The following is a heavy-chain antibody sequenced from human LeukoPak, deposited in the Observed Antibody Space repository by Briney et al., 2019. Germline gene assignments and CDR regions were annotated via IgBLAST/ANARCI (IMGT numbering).Heavy chain of an antibody. CDR1: GFTYSSNW. CDR3: ARYRSNPQM. J-gene: IGHJ4*02. Sequence: GGSLRLSCAAPGFTYSSNWMSWIRQAPGTGLEWVASIKQDGTETYYVDSVKGRFTISRDNAKNSLFLQMNSLRVDDTAVYYCARYRSNPQMWGQGTLVTVSS. CDR2: IKQDGTET. D-gene: IGHD4-11*01. V-gene: IGHV3-7*01.